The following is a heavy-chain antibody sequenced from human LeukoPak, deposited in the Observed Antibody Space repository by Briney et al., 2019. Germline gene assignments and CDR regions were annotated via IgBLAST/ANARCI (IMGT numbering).Heavy chain of an antibody. CDR1: GYTFTGYY. CDR2: INPNSGGT. V-gene: IGHV1-2*02. J-gene: IGHJ4*02. Sequence: ASVKVSCKASGYTFTGYYIHWVRQAPGQGLEWMGWINPNSGGTNYAQKFQGRVTMTRDTSISTAYMELSRLRSDDTAVYYCARGGLYYYDSSGYLIWGQGTLVTVSS. CDR3: ARGGLYYYDSSGYLI. D-gene: IGHD3-22*01.